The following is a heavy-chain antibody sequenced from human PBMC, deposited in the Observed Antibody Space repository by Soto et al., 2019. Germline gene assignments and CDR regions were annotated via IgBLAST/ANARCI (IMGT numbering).Heavy chain of an antibody. V-gene: IGHV3-23*01. CDR2: ISGSGGST. Sequence: GGSLRLSCAASGFTFSSYAMSWVRQAPGKGLEWVSAISGSGGSTYYADSVKGRFTISRDNSKNTLYLQMNSLRAEDTAVYYCAKDLIVWSGYYKERGWFDPWGQGTLVTVSS. J-gene: IGHJ5*02. CDR3: AKDLIVWSGYYKERGWFDP. CDR1: GFTFSSYA. D-gene: IGHD3-3*01.